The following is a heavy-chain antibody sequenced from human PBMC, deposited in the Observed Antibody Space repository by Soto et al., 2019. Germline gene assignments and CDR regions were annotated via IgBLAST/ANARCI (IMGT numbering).Heavy chain of an antibody. CDR1: GFTFSSYA. Sequence: EVQLLESGGGLVQPGGSLRPSCAASGFTFSSYAMSWVRQAPGKGLEWVSAISGSGGNTYYTDSVKGRFTISRDNSKNRVYLQMNTLRAENTAVYYCAKGREGFGNDSFDFWGQGTMVAVSS. V-gene: IGHV3-23*01. CDR3: AKGREGFGNDSFDF. D-gene: IGHD3-10*01. J-gene: IGHJ3*01. CDR2: ISGSGGNT.